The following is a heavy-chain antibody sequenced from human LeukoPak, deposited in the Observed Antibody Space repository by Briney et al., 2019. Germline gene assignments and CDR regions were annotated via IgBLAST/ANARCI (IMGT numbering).Heavy chain of an antibody. J-gene: IGHJ4*02. CDR3: ARHNYDSSGYEENY. CDR2: IYTSGST. CDR1: GGSFSGYY. Sequence: SETLSLTCAVYGGSFSGYYWSWIRQPPGKGLEWIGYIYTSGSTNYNPPLKSRVTISVDTSKNQFSLKLSSVTAADTAVYYCARHNYDSSGYEENYWGQGTLVTVSS. V-gene: IGHV4-4*09. D-gene: IGHD3-22*01.